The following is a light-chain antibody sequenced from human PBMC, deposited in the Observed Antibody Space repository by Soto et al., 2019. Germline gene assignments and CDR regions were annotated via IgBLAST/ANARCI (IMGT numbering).Light chain of an antibody. Sequence: VVMTQSPLSLPVALGQPASISCRSSQSLVHSDGNTYVNWFQQRPGQSPRRLIYKVFNRDSGVPDRFSGSGSGTYFTLEISRVEAGDVGIYYCMEGTHWPPTFGPGTKVEIK. CDR2: KVF. CDR1: QSLVHSDGNTY. V-gene: IGKV2-30*02. CDR3: MEGTHWPPT. J-gene: IGKJ4*02.